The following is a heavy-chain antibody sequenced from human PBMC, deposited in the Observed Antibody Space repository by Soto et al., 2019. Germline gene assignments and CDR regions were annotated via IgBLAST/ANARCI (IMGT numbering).Heavy chain of an antibody. J-gene: IGHJ6*02. V-gene: IGHV1-18*01. CDR1: RYIFTNYG. CDR3: ARALTGYGMDV. CDR2: TTTYNGNT. Sequence: QVQLVQSGVEVREPGASVKVSCKAVRYIFTNYGVSWVRQAPGQGLEWMGWTTTYNGNTEYAQKFQGRVTMTTDASTSTAYMELGSLRSDDTAIYYCARALTGYGMDVWGQGTTVTVSS.